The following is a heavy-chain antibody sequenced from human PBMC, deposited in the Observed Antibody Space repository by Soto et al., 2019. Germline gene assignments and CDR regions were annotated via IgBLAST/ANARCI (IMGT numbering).Heavy chain of an antibody. D-gene: IGHD2-2*01. CDR1: GFTFSSYA. Sequence: GGSLRLSCAASGFTFSSYAMHWVRQAPGKGLEWVAVISYDGSNKYYADSVKGRFTISRDNSKNTLYLQMNSLRAEDTAVYYCARETADGYYFDYWGQGTLVTVSS. CDR3: ARETADGYYFDY. J-gene: IGHJ4*02. CDR2: ISYDGSNK. V-gene: IGHV3-30-3*01.